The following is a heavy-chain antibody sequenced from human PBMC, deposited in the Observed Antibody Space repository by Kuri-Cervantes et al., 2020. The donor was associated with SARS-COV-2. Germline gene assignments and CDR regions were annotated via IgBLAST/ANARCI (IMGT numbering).Heavy chain of an antibody. Sequence: GSLRLSCTVSGYSISSGYYWGWIRQPPGKGLEWIGSIYHSGSTYYNPSLKSRVTISVDTSKNQFSLKLSSVTAADTAVYYCARGVRQLGPSGLLSYWGQGTLVTVSS. CDR2: IYHSGST. CDR1: GYSISSGYY. J-gene: IGHJ4*02. V-gene: IGHV4-38-2*02. D-gene: IGHD6-6*01. CDR3: ARGVRQLGPSGLLSY.